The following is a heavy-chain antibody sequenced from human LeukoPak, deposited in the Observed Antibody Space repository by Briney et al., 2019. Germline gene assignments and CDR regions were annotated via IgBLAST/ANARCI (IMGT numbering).Heavy chain of an antibody. V-gene: IGHV4-34*01. D-gene: IGHD6-19*01. CDR1: GGSFSGYY. J-gene: IGHJ5*02. Sequence: SETLSPTCAVYGGSFSGYYWSWIRQPPGKGLEWIGEINHSGSTNYNPSLKSRVTISVDTSKNQFSLKLSSVTAADTAAYYCARVGPIAVAGGRKYNWFDPWGQGTLVTVSS. CDR3: ARVGPIAVAGGRKYNWFDP. CDR2: INHSGST.